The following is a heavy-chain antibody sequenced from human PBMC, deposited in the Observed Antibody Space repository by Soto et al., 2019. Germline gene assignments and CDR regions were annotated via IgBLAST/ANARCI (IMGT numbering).Heavy chain of an antibody. CDR2: IIPILGIA. V-gene: IGHV1-69*04. J-gene: IGHJ6*02. CDR3: ARDDRGAAAAGADYYYYGMDV. D-gene: IGHD6-13*01. CDR1: GGTFSSYT. Sequence: SVKVSCKASGGTFSSYTISWVRQAPGQGLEWMGRIIPILGIANYAQKFQGRVTITADKSTSTAYMELSSLRSEDTAVYYCARDDRGAAAAGADYYYYGMDVWGQGTTVTVSS.